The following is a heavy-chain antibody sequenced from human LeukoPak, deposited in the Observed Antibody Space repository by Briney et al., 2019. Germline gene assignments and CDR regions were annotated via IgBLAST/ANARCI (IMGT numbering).Heavy chain of an antibody. Sequence: GGSLRLSCAASGFTVSSNYMSWVRQAPGKGREWVSVIYSGGSGGRTYYADSVKGRFTISRDNSKNTLYLQMNSLRAEDTAVYYCAKDQAYYYDSSGYYKRGDFDYWGQGTLVTVSS. V-gene: IGHV3-53*01. CDR3: AKDQAYYYDSSGYYKRGDFDY. CDR1: GFTVSSNY. D-gene: IGHD3-22*01. J-gene: IGHJ4*02. CDR2: IYSGGSGGRT.